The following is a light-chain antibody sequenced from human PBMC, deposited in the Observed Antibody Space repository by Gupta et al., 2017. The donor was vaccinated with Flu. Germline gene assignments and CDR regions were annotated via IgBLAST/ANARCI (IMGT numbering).Light chain of an antibody. CDR2: EVS. CDR3: ASYARSGVVV. CDR1: NRDVGTYNY. J-gene: IGLJ2*01. Sequence: SITISCTGTNRDVGTYNYVSWYQQRPGKVPQLIIFEVSERPSGVADRFSGSKSGSTASLTVSGRRAEDEANYFCASYARSGVVVFGGGTDLAV. V-gene: IGLV2-14*01.